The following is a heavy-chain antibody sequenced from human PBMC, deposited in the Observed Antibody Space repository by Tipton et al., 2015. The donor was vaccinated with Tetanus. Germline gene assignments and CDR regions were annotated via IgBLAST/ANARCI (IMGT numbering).Heavy chain of an antibody. CDR3: AREGLVLGPAELSYFDS. J-gene: IGHJ4*02. V-gene: IGHV3-30-3*01. D-gene: IGHD1-26*01. CDR2: MSSDGTKE. Sequence: SLRLSCAASGITFSSHALHWVRQAPGKGLEWVAEMSSDGTKESYRDSVKGRFTISRDNSQSTLFLQMNSLRPEDTGTYYCAREGLVLGPAELSYFDSWGQGRLVIVSS. CDR1: GITFSSHA.